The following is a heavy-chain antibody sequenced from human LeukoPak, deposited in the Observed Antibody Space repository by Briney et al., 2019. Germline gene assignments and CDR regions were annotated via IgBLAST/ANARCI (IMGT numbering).Heavy chain of an antibody. CDR2: MHEDGSDI. Sequence: GGSLRLSCVASGFPFDVQTMSWVRHPPGKWLAWVASMHEDGSDIFYVDSAKGRFTISRDNSKNSLFLQLNYLRVEDTAMYYCVRGGATRGRFEKWGQGTQVTVSS. V-gene: IGHV3-7*01. J-gene: IGHJ4*02. CDR1: GFPFDVQT. D-gene: IGHD3-10*01. CDR3: VRGGATRGRFEK.